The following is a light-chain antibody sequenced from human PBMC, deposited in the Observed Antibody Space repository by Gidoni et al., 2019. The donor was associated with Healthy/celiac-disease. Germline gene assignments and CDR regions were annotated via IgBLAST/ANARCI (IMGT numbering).Light chain of an antibody. V-gene: IGKV3-11*01. Sequence: EIVLTQSPATLSLSPGERATLSCRASQSVSSYLAWYQQKPGQAPRLLIYDASNRATDIPARFSGSGSGKDFTLTISSLEPEDFAVYYCQQRSNWLTFGGGTKVEIK. CDR2: DAS. CDR3: QQRSNWLT. J-gene: IGKJ4*01. CDR1: QSVSSY.